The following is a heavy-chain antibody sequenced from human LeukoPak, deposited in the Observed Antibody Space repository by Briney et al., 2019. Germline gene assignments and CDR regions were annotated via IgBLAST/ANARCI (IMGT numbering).Heavy chain of an antibody. D-gene: IGHD2-21*02. J-gene: IGHJ2*01. CDR2: ISTFNGNR. CDR3: ARTVTALDWYFDL. V-gene: IGHV1-18*01. CDR1: NYTFTSYG. Sequence: ASVKVSCKASNYTFTSYGISWVRQAPGQGLEWMGWISTFNGNRNYVQKSQGRVTMTTDTSTSTAYMELRSLTSDDTAVYYCARTVTALDWYFDLWGRGTLVTVSS.